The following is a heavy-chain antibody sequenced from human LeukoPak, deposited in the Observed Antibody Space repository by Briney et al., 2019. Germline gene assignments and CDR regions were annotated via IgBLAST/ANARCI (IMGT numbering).Heavy chain of an antibody. CDR2: ISWNGGSI. J-gene: IGHJ4*02. V-gene: IGHV3-9*03. D-gene: IGHD6-13*01. CDR1: GFTFDDYA. Sequence: PGRSLRLSCAASGFTFDDYAMHWVRQAPGKGLEWVSGISWNGGSIGYADSVKGRFTISRDNAKNSLYLQMNSLRAEDMALYYCAKDLHSSSWYYFDYWGQGTLVTVSS. CDR3: AKDLHSSSWYYFDY.